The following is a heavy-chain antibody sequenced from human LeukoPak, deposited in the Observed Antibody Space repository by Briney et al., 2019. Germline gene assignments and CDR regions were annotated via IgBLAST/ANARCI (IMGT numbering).Heavy chain of an antibody. J-gene: IGHJ4*02. D-gene: IGHD6-13*01. CDR3: ARGHPLAAAAY. CDR1: GGSFSGYY. CDR2: INHSGST. Sequence: PSETLSLTCAVYGGSFSGYYWSWIRQPPGKGLEWIGEINHSGSTNYNPSLKSRVTISVDTSKNQFSLKLSSVTAADTAVYYCARGHPLAAAAYWGQGTLVTVSS. V-gene: IGHV4-34*01.